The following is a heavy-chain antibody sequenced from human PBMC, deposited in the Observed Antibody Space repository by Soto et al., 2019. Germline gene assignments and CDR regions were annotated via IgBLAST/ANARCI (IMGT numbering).Heavy chain of an antibody. CDR3: ARGGYYGSGSYYVDGMDV. Sequence: ASVKVSCKASGYTFTSYAMHWVRQAPGQGLEWMGWISAYNGNTNYAQKLQGRVTMTTDTSTSTAYMELRSLRSDDTAVYYCARGGYYGSGSYYVDGMDVWGQGTTVTVSS. J-gene: IGHJ6*02. CDR2: ISAYNGNT. D-gene: IGHD3-10*01. V-gene: IGHV1-18*01. CDR1: GYTFTSYA.